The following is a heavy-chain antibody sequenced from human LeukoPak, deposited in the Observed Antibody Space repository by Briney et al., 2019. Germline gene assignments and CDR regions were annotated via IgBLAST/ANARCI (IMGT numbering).Heavy chain of an antibody. V-gene: IGHV3-23*01. Sequence: PGGSLRLSCTASGFTFSSYAMNWVRQAPGKGLEWVSTISTSGGSTYYADSVKGRFTISRDNSKNTLYLQVNSLRAEDTAIYYCAKGAGIQLWPSFDCWGQGTLVTVSS. J-gene: IGHJ4*02. CDR3: AKGAGIQLWPSFDC. D-gene: IGHD5-18*01. CDR2: ISTSGGST. CDR1: GFTFSSYA.